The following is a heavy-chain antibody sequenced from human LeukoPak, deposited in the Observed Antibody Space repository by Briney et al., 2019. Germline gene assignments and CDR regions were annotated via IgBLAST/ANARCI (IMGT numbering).Heavy chain of an antibody. CDR2: INSDGTTT. J-gene: IGHJ3*02. Sequence: PGGSLRLSCAASGFTFSNYWMHWVRQAPGKGLVWVSRINSDGTTTTYADSVKGRFAISRDNSKNTLYLQMNSLRAEDTAVYYCVQEGPRGLAFDIWGQGTKVTVSS. CDR3: VQEGPRGLAFDI. V-gene: IGHV3-74*01. CDR1: GFTFSNYW.